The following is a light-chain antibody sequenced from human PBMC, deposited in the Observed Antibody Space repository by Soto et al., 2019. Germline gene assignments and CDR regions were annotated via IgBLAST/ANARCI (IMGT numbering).Light chain of an antibody. Sequence: DVVLTQSPLSLPVTLGQPASISCRSSQSLVYSDGNTYLNWFQQRPGRSPRRLIYDVSNRDSGVPDRFSGSGSGTDFTLKITRVEAEDVGVYYCMQGTRWPPLTFGQGTRLEIK. CDR3: MQGTRWPPLT. CDR2: DVS. V-gene: IGKV2-30*01. J-gene: IGKJ5*01. CDR1: QSLVYSDGNTY.